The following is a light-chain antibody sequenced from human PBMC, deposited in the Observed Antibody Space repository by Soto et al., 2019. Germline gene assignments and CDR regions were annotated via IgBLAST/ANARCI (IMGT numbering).Light chain of an antibody. J-gene: IGKJ3*01. CDR2: SAS. CDR1: QGISSY. Sequence: AIRMTQSPSSLSASTGDRVTITCRASQGISSYLAWYQQKPGKAPKLLIYSASTLHSGVPSRFSGSGSGTDFTLTISSLQPEDFATYYCQQVDSYPRTFGPGTTVEI. V-gene: IGKV1-8*01. CDR3: QQVDSYPRT.